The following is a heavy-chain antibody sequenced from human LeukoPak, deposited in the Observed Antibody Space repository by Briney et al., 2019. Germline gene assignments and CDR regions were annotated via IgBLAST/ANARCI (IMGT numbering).Heavy chain of an antibody. D-gene: IGHD5-12*01. CDR1: GGSIRSYH. CDR2: IYDSGST. CDR3: ARALYSGYEYYYYYYMDV. V-gene: IGHV4-59*01. J-gene: IGHJ6*03. Sequence: SETLSLTCTVSGGSIRSYHWSWIRQPPGKRLEWIGYIYDSGSTNCNPSLKSRVTISIDTSKNQFSLKLSSVTAADTAVYYCARALYSGYEYYYYYYMDVWGKGTTVTVSS.